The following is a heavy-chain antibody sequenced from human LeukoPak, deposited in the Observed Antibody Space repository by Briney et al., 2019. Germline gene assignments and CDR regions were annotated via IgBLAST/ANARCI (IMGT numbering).Heavy chain of an antibody. D-gene: IGHD3-16*01. CDR3: ARGGKYYDYVWGSYIFDY. J-gene: IGHJ4*02. Sequence: TSETLSLTCTVSGGSISSSSYYWGWIRQPPGKGLEWIGYIYYSGSTNYNPSLKSRVTMSVDTSKNKFSLNLSSVTAADTAVYYCARGGKYYDYVWGSYIFDYWGQGTLVTVSS. CDR2: IYYSGST. CDR1: GGSISSSSYY. V-gene: IGHV4-61*05.